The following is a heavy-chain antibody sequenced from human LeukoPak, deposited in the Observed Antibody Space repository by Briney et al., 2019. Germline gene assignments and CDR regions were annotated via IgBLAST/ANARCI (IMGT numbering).Heavy chain of an antibody. Sequence: ASVKVSCKASGGTFSSYAISWVRQAPGQGLEWMGGIIPIFGTANYAQKFQGRVTITADKSTSTAYMELSSLRSEDTAVYYCATSPVIAAAGNYYFDYWGQGTLVTVSS. CDR2: IIPIFGTA. D-gene: IGHD6-13*01. V-gene: IGHV1-69*06. CDR3: ATSPVIAAAGNYYFDY. CDR1: GGTFSSYA. J-gene: IGHJ4*02.